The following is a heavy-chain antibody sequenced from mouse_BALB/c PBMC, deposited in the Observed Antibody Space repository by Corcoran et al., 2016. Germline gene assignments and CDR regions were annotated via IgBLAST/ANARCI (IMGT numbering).Heavy chain of an antibody. D-gene: IGHD2-4*01. CDR1: GYTFTDYY. Sequence: QIQLQQSGPEMVKPGASVKISCKASGYTFTDYYINWVKQKPGQGLEWIGWIYPGSGNTKYNEKFKGKATLTVDTSSSTAYMQLSSLTSEDTAVYFCAREEKSTMITTNYYAMDYWGQGTSVTLSS. J-gene: IGHJ4*01. V-gene: IGHV1-84*02. CDR3: AREEKSTMITTNYYAMDY. CDR2: IYPGSGNT.